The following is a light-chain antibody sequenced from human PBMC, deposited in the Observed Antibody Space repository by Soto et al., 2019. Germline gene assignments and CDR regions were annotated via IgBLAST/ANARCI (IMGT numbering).Light chain of an antibody. CDR3: QQYNSDSPT. V-gene: IGKV1-5*01. CDR1: QIVSSY. Sequence: QSPSNLSASLGDRVTITCRASQIVSSYCAWYQQRPGKVPKLLIYDASSLESGVPSRFSGSGSGTEFTLTISYLQPDDFATYYCQQYNSDSPTFGLGTKVDIK. J-gene: IGKJ1*01. CDR2: DAS.